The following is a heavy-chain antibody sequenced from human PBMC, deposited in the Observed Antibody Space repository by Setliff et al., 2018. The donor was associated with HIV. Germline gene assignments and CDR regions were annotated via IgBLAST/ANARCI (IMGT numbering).Heavy chain of an antibody. Sequence: SETLSLTCGVYGESLSGYSWNWIRQPPGKGLQWIGEIDHGGSIHYNPSLKSRVTISVDTSKNHFSLNLTSVTAADTALYYCARRGWNAYKAFDYWGQGTLVTAPQ. J-gene: IGHJ4*02. CDR1: GESLSGYS. V-gene: IGHV4-34*01. D-gene: IGHD1-1*01. CDR2: IDHGGSI. CDR3: ARRGWNAYKAFDY.